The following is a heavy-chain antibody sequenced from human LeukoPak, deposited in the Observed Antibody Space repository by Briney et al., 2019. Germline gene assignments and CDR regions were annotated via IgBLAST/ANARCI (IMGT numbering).Heavy chain of an antibody. J-gene: IGHJ4*02. CDR2: IWYDGSNK. Sequence: GGSLRLSCAASGFTFSSYGMHWVRQAPGKGLEWVAIIWYDGSNKYYADSVKGRFTVSRDNSNNTLNLQMNSLRAEDTAVYYCARVTSSGWYVNYWGQGTLVTVSS. V-gene: IGHV3-33*01. CDR3: ARVTSSGWYVNY. CDR1: GFTFSSYG. D-gene: IGHD6-19*01.